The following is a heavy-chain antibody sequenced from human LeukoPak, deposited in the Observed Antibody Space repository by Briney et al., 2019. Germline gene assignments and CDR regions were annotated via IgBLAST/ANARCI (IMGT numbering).Heavy chain of an antibody. CDR1: GYTFATYF. CDR3: ARPTYCGFDCYFNFDY. V-gene: IGHV1-2*02. D-gene: IGHD2-21*02. J-gene: IGHJ4*02. CDR2: IQPNSGVT. Sequence: ASVKVSCKPSGYTFATYFMHWVRQAPGQGLEWMGYIQPNSGVTNYAQKFRGRVTMTWDTSISTAYIELSGLTSDDTAIYYCARPTYCGFDCYFNFDYWGQGTLVTVSS.